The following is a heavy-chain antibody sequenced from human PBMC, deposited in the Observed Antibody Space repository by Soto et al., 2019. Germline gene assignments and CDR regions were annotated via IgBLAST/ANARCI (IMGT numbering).Heavy chain of an antibody. Sequence: SVKVSCKASGGTFSSYAITWVRQAPGQGLEWMGEIIPIFGTATYAQKFQGRVTITADESTSTAYMELSSLRSEDTAVYYCARIPPAVAGTRGPFDYWGQGTLVTVSS. CDR3: ARIPPAVAGTRGPFDY. V-gene: IGHV1-69*13. J-gene: IGHJ4*02. CDR2: IIPIFGTA. D-gene: IGHD6-19*01. CDR1: GGTFSSYA.